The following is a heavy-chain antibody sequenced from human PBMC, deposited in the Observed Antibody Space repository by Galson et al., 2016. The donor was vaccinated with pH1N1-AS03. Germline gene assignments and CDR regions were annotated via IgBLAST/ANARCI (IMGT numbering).Heavy chain of an antibody. CDR3: AKDHPAVAGAWFFQH. Sequence: SLRLSCAGSTFIARSNYMSWVRQAPGKGLEWVSVIYHGEAGTSYYADSVKGRFTISRDNSKNTLYLQMNSLRAEDTAVYYCAKDHPAVAGAWFFQHWGLGTLVTVSA. CDR2: IYHGEAGTS. CDR1: TFIARSNY. J-gene: IGHJ1*01. D-gene: IGHD6-19*01. V-gene: IGHV3-53*01.